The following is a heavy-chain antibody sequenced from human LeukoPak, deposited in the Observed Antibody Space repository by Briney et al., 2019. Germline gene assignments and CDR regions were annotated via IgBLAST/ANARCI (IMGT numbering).Heavy chain of an antibody. D-gene: IGHD6-13*01. CDR1: GYSISSGYY. J-gene: IGHJ4*02. CDR2: IYYSGST. CDR3: ARDIREYSSSWHNFDY. Sequence: SETLSLTCTVSGYSISSGYYWGWIRQPPGKGLEWIGSIYYSGSTYYNPSLKSRVTISVDTSKNQFSLKLSSVTAADTAVYYCARDIREYSSSWHNFDYWGQGTLVTVSS. V-gene: IGHV4-38-2*02.